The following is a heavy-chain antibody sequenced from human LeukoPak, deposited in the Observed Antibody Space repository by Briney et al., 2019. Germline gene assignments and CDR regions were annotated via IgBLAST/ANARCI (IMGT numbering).Heavy chain of an antibody. V-gene: IGHV4-59*01. CDR2: IYYSGST. CDR3: ARVEDYYDSSGYSH. J-gene: IGHJ4*02. Sequence: PSETLSLTCTVSGGSISSYYWSWIRQPPGKGLEWIGYIYYSGSTNYNPSLKSRVTISVDTSENQFSLKLSSVTAADTAVYYCARVEDYYDSSGYSHWGQGTLVTVSS. D-gene: IGHD3-22*01. CDR1: GGSISSYY.